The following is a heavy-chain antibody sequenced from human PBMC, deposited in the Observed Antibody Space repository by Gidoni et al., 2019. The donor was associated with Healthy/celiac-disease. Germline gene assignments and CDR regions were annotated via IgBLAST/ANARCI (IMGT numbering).Heavy chain of an antibody. CDR2: IRSKAYGGTT. J-gene: IGHJ4*02. CDR3: TRAFPYYYDSSGYYYDDY. CDR1: GFTFGDYA. V-gene: IGHV3-49*04. Sequence: EVQLVESGGGLVQPGRSLRLSCTASGFTFGDYATSWVRQVPGKGLEWVGFIRSKAYGGTTEYAASVKGRFTISRDDSKSIAYLQMNSLKTEDTAVYYCTRAFPYYYDSSGYYYDDYWGQGTLVTVSS. D-gene: IGHD3-22*01.